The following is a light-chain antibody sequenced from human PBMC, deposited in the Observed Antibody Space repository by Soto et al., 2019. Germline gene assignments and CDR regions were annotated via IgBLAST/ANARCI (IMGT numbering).Light chain of an antibody. J-gene: IGLJ2*01. CDR1: SSDVGGYNY. CDR3: CSYAGSYTLV. CDR2: DVS. Sequence: QSALTQPRSVSGSPGQSVTISCTGTSSDVGGYNYVSWYQQHPGKAPKLMIYDVSKRPSGVPDRFSGSKSGYTASLTISGLQAEVEADYYCCSYAGSYTLVFGGGTKLTVL. V-gene: IGLV2-11*01.